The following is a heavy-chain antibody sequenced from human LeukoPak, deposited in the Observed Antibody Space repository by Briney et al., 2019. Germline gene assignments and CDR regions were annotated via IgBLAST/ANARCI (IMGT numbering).Heavy chain of an antibody. CDR3: AKGATDYYYYMDV. CDR1: GGSISSYY. D-gene: IGHD1-26*01. J-gene: IGHJ6*03. Sequence: PSETLSLTCTVSGGSISSYYWSWIRQPPGKGLEWIGHIYTSGSTNYNPSLKSRVTISVDTSKNQFSLKLSSVTAADTAVYYCAKGATDYYYYMDVWGKGTTVTVSS. V-gene: IGHV4-4*09. CDR2: IYTSGST.